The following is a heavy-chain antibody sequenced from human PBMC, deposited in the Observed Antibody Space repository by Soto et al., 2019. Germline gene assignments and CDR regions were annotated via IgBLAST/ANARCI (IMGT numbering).Heavy chain of an antibody. J-gene: IGHJ4*02. D-gene: IGHD3-22*01. V-gene: IGHV3-23*01. Sequence: PGGSLRLSCAASGFTFSSYAMSWVRQAPGKGLEWVSAISGSGGSTYYADSVKGRFTISRDNSKNTLYLQMNSLRAEDAAVYYCAKRDSSGYYCIDYWGQGTLVTVSS. CDR1: GFTFSSYA. CDR3: AKRDSSGYYCIDY. CDR2: ISGSGGST.